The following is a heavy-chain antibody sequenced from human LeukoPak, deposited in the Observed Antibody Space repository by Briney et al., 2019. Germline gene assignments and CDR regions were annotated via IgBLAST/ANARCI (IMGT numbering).Heavy chain of an antibody. Sequence: GGSLRLSCAASGFTLSNYWMHWVRQAPGKGLVWVSQISTDGTATTYADSVKGRFTISRDNAKDTLYLQMNSLRAEDTAVYYCVRDSNLPFDYGGQGSLVTVS. CDR3: VRDSNLPFDY. CDR2: ISTDGTAT. D-gene: IGHD5/OR15-5a*01. V-gene: IGHV3-74*01. J-gene: IGHJ4*02. CDR1: GFTLSNYW.